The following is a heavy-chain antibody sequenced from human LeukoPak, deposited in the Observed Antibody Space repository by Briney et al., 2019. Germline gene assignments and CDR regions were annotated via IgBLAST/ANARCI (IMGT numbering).Heavy chain of an antibody. CDR3: AKDYSDSRVGDVFFEY. CDR2: ITSGFTP. J-gene: IGHJ4*02. CDR1: GLTFSNYA. D-gene: IGHD1-26*01. Sequence: GGSLRLSCAASGLTFSNYAMSWFRQAPGKGLEWVSGITSGFTPHYADSVKGRFTISRDNSKNTFHLQMNSLRAEDTAVYYCAKDYSDSRVGDVFFEYWGQGTLATVSS. V-gene: IGHV3-23*01.